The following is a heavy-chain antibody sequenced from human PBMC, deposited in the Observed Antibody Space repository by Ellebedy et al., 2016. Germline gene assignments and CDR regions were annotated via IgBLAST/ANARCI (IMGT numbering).Heavy chain of an antibody. CDR2: IYPGDSDT. CDR3: ARRQLDPRSPWFGAFDI. D-gene: IGHD3-10*01. J-gene: IGHJ3*02. V-gene: IGHV5-51*01. CDR1: GYTFSSYW. Sequence: GESLKISCRGSGYTFSSYWIGWVRQMPGQGLEWMGIIYPGDSDTRYSPSFQGQVTISADKSTSTAYLQWRSPKASDTAMYYCARRQLDPRSPWFGAFDIWGQGTMVTVSS.